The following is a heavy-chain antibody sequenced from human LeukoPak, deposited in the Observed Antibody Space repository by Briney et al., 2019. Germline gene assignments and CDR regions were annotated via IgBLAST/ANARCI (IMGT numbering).Heavy chain of an antibody. Sequence: SETLSLTCAVYGGSFSGYYWTWIRQPPGKGLEWIGQINHSGSTNYNPSLKSRVTISVDTSKNQISLKLSALTAADTAVYYCARGGVRLISGIAAAGTWAYYFDYWGQGTLVTVSS. CDR2: INHSGST. CDR3: ARGGVRLISGIAAAGTWAYYFDY. CDR1: GGSFSGYY. D-gene: IGHD6-13*01. V-gene: IGHV4-34*01. J-gene: IGHJ4*02.